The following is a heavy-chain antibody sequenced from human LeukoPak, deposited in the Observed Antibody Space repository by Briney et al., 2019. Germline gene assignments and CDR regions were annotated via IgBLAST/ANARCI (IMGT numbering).Heavy chain of an antibody. CDR3: ASCSSWTR. J-gene: IGHJ4*02. Sequence: GGSLRLSCEASGFTFSNFGMHWVRQAPGKGLEWVSYISSSSSTIYYADSVKGRFTISRDNAKNSLYLQMNSLRAEDTAVYYCASCSSWTRWGQGTLVTVSS. D-gene: IGHD6-13*01. CDR2: ISSSSSTI. V-gene: IGHV3-48*04. CDR1: GFTFSNFG.